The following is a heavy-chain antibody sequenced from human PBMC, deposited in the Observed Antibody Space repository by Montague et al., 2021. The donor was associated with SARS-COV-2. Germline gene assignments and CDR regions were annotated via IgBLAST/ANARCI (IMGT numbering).Heavy chain of an antibody. CDR3: ARDGKYYDTLIGYFSPRNYYYFYGMDV. D-gene: IGHD3-9*01. CDR1: AFTFSSDA. CDR2: ISFDGRSQ. Sequence: SLRLSCAASAFTFSSDAMHWVRQAPGKGLEWVALISFDGRSQYYADSVKGRFTISRDNSKSTLYLQMNSLRAADTAVYYCARDGKYYDTLIGYFSPRNYYYFYGMDVWGQGTTVTVSS. V-gene: IGHV3-30*04. J-gene: IGHJ6*02.